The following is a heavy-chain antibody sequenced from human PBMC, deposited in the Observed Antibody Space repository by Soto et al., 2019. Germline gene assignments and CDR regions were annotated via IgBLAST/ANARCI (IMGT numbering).Heavy chain of an antibody. CDR1: GFTFSSYW. D-gene: IGHD3-10*01. CDR2: IKQDGSEK. J-gene: IGHJ5*02. Sequence: EVQLVESGGGLVQPGGSLRLSCAASGFTFSSYWMSWVRQAPGKGLEWVANIKQDGSEKYYVDSVKGRFTISRDNAKNSLYLQMNSLRAEDTGVYYCARDLKEYGSGSYYNGGYNWFDPWGQGTLVTVSS. V-gene: IGHV3-7*01. CDR3: ARDLKEYGSGSYYNGGYNWFDP.